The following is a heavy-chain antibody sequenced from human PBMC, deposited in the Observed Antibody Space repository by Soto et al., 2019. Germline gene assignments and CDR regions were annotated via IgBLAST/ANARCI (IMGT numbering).Heavy chain of an antibody. CDR2: IYPGDSDT. V-gene: IGHV5-51*01. CDR3: ARGGYCSSTSCPNPYYYAMDV. J-gene: IGHJ6*02. D-gene: IGHD2-2*01. Sequence: PGESLKISCKGSGYSFTSYWIGWVRQMPGKGLEWMGIIYPGDSDTRYSPSFQGQVTISADKSISTAYLQWSSLKASDTAMYYCARGGYCSSTSCPNPYYYAMDVWGQGTTVTVSS. CDR1: GYSFTSYW.